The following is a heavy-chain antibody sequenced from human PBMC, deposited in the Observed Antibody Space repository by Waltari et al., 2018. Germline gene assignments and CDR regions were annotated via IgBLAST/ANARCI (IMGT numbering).Heavy chain of an antibody. CDR3: ARNSKDWRSDGGLDY. CDR1: GFTFSGHW. J-gene: IGHJ4*02. V-gene: IGHV3-74*01. CDR2: RNREGSST. D-gene: IGHD3-16*01. Sequence: EVQLVESGGGLVQPGGSLRLSCEASGFTFSGHWMHWVRQAPGKGLVWVSRRNREGSSTSYADVVKGRFTIARDNAKNTLYLQMNSLRAEDTAVYYCARNSKDWRSDGGLDYWGQGTLVTVSS.